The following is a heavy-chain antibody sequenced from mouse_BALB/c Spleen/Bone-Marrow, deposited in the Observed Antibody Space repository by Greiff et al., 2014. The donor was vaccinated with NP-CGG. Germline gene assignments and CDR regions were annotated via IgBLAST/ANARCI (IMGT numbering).Heavy chain of an antibody. V-gene: IGHV3-8*02. CDR1: GDSITSGY. CDR3: ARILLRSYAMDY. Sequence: VQLQQSGPSLVKPSQTLSLTCSVTGDSITSGYWNWIRKFPGNKLEYMGYISYSGSTYYNPSLKSRIPFTRDTSKNQYYLQLNSVTTEDTATYYCARILLRSYAMDYWGQGTSVTVSS. CDR2: ISYSGST. J-gene: IGHJ4*01. D-gene: IGHD1-1*01.